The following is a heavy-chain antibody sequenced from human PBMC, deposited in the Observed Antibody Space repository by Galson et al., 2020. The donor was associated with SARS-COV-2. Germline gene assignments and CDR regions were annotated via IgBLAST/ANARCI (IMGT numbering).Heavy chain of an antibody. CDR2: VYQSGAT. Sequence: SETLSLTCSVSGGSITSGGYSWTWIRQSPGKGLEWIGYVYQSGATHYNPSHKSRLTISMDRSKNQLSLKLTSVTAADTAVYYCARRYVSGLSPYWYLDVWGRGTLVTVSS. CDR3: ARRYVSGLSPYWYLDV. CDR1: GGSITSGGYS. J-gene: IGHJ2*01. D-gene: IGHD3-16*01. V-gene: IGHV4-30-2*06.